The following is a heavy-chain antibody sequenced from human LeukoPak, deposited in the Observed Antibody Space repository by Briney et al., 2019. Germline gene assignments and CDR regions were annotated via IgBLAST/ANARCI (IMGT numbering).Heavy chain of an antibody. D-gene: IGHD3-22*01. CDR1: GYTFTSNY. V-gene: IGHV1-46*01. CDR2: ISPSGGST. J-gene: IGHJ5*02. CDR3: ARDQYYDSKGWFDP. Sequence: GASVKVSCKAFGYTFTSNYMHWVRQAPGQGPEWMGVISPSGGSTTYAQKLQGRVTLTTDTSTSTAYMELRSLRSDDTAVYYCARDQYYDSKGWFDPWGQGTLVTVSS.